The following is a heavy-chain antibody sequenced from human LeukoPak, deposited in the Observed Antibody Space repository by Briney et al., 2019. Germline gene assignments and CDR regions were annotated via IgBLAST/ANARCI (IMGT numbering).Heavy chain of an antibody. V-gene: IGHV1-46*04. CDR1: GYLFINYY. CDR3: ARDYKSAVGFFDY. J-gene: IGHJ4*02. D-gene: IGHD6-13*01. CDR2: INPTGGPT. Sequence: ASVKVSCKASGYLFINYYMHWVRQAPGQGLEWMGLINPTGGPTTYAQNLHGRVVITRDTSSSTVYMELSGLTSEDTAVYYCARDYKSAVGFFDYWGQGSLVTVSS.